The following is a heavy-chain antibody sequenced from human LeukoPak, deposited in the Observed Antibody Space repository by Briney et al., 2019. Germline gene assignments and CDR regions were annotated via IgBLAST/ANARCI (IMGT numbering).Heavy chain of an antibody. CDR2: IYYSGST. D-gene: IGHD6-19*01. Sequence: PSETLSLTCTVSGGSISSYYWSWIRQPPGKGLEWIGYIYYSGSTNYNPSLKSQVTIPVDTSKNQFSLKLSSVTAADTAVYYCARAAGRKSSSGYFDYWGQGTLVTVSS. J-gene: IGHJ4*02. CDR3: ARAAGRKSSSGYFDY. CDR1: GGSISSYY. V-gene: IGHV4-59*01.